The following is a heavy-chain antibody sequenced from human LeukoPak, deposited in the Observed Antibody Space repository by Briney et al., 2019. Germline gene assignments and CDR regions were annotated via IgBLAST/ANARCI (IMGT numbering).Heavy chain of an antibody. CDR3: ARDKSDNSGWYLYAFDI. V-gene: IGHV3-30*04. Sequence: PGGSLRLSCAASGFTFSSYAMHWVRQAPGKGLEWVAVISYDGSNKYYADSVKGRFTISRDNSKNTLYLQMNSLRAEDTAVYYCARDKSDNSGWYLYAFDIWGQGTMVTVSS. CDR2: ISYDGSNK. J-gene: IGHJ3*02. D-gene: IGHD6-19*01. CDR1: GFTFSSYA.